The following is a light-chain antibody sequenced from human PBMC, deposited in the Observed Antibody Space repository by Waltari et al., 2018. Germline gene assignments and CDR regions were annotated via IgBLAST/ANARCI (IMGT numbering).Light chain of an antibody. J-gene: IGKJ2*03. V-gene: IGKV2-30*02. CDR3: MQGTHFPYS. CDR2: KVS. CDR1: QSLLHSNGNNY. Sequence: DVAMTQSPLSLPITPGQPASMTCRSSQSLLHSNGNNYLTWFLQKPGQPPRRLIYKVSNRDSGVPDRFSGSGAGTDFTLKFSRVEAEDVGIYYCMQGTHFPYSFGQGTKVEIK.